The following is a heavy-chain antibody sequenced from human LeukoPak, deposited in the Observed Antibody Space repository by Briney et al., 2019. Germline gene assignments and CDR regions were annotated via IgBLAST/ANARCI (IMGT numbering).Heavy chain of an antibody. CDR2: ISGSGGST. Sequence: PGGSLRLSCAASGFTFSSYAMSWVRQAPGKGLEWVSAISGSGGSTYYADSVKGRLTISRDNSKNTLYLQLDGLRAEDTAVYYCAKDIWNCGGDCYSYYFDYWGQGTLVTVSS. V-gene: IGHV3-23*01. CDR3: AKDIWNCGGDCYSYYFDY. J-gene: IGHJ4*02. CDR1: GFTFSSYA. D-gene: IGHD2-21*02.